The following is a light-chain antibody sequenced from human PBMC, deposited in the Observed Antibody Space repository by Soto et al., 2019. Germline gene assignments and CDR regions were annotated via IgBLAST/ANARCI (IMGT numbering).Light chain of an antibody. Sequence: EIVLTQSPGTLSLSPWERATLSCRASQSVSSSYLAWYQQKPGQAPRLLIYGASSRATGIPDRFSGSGSGTDFTLTISRLEPEDFAVYYCQQYGSSPATFGPGTKVDI. CDR3: QQYGSSPAT. J-gene: IGKJ3*01. CDR2: GAS. V-gene: IGKV3-20*01. CDR1: QSVSSSY.